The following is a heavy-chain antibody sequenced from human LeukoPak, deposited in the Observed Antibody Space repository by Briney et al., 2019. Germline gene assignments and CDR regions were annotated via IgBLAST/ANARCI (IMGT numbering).Heavy chain of an antibody. J-gene: IGHJ4*02. CDR2: IYCSGST. V-gene: IGHV4-59*08. CDR1: GGSISGYY. Sequence: SETLSLTCTVSGGSISGYYWSWIRQPPGKGLEWIGYIYCSGSTNYNPSLKSRVTISVDTSKNQFSLKLSSVTAADTAVYYCARHYCSSIRCSPYFDYWGQGTLVTVSS. D-gene: IGHD2-2*01. CDR3: ARHYCSSIRCSPYFDY.